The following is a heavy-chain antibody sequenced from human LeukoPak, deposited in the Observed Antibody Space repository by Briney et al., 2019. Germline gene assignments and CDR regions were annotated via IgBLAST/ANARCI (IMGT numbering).Heavy chain of an antibody. V-gene: IGHV3-33*01. J-gene: IGHJ4*02. CDR1: GFIFNTYA. CDR2: IWDDGSNI. D-gene: IGHD3-22*01. Sequence: GGSLRLSCQATGFIFNTYAMHWVRQAPGKGLEWVAVIWDDGSNIHYADSVKGRFTISRDNSKNTLYFQMKSLRAEDTAVYYCARVCPRGYYAGPYDYWGQGTLVTVSS. CDR3: ARVCPRGYYAGPYDY.